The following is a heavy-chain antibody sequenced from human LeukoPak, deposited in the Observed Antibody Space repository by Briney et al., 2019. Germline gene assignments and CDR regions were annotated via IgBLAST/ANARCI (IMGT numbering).Heavy chain of an antibody. Sequence: PSETLSLTCTVSGGSISSDYWSWIRQPPGKGLEWIAYIYNSGSTSYNPSLKSRVTISVDTSKNQFSLKVRSVTAADTAVYYCARLWDPDMVLDYWGQGTLVTVSS. CDR2: IYNSGST. CDR3: ARLWDPDMVLDY. CDR1: GGSISSDY. V-gene: IGHV4-59*08. D-gene: IGHD5-18*01. J-gene: IGHJ4*02.